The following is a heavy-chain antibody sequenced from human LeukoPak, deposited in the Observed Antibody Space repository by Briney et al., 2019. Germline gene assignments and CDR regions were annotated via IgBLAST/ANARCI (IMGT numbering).Heavy chain of an antibody. V-gene: IGHV1-46*01. CDR1: GYTFTSYY. D-gene: IGHD2-2*01. Sequence: ASVKVSCKASGYTFTSYYMHWVRQAPGQGLEWMGIINPSGGSTSYAQKFQGRVTMARDTSTSTVYMELSSLRSEDTAVYYCARDDDSTSSGPYYYYYGMDVWGQGTTVTVSS. CDR2: INPSGGST. CDR3: ARDDDSTSSGPYYYYYGMDV. J-gene: IGHJ6*02.